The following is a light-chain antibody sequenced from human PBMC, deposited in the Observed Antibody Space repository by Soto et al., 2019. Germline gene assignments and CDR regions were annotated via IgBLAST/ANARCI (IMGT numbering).Light chain of an antibody. CDR1: SSDVGDYNY. Sequence: QAVVTQPASVSGSPGQSITISCTGTSSDVGDYNYVSWYQQHPGKAPKLMIYEVSNRPSGVSNRFSGSKSGNTASLSISGLQAEDEADYYCSSYTTSSTLVIFGGGTKLTVL. CDR3: SSYTTSSTLVI. CDR2: EVS. J-gene: IGLJ2*01. V-gene: IGLV2-14*01.